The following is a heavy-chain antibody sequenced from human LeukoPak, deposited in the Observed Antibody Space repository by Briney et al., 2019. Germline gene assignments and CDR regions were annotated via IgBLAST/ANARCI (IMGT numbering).Heavy chain of an antibody. J-gene: IGHJ4*02. CDR3: AKVIVGATTGDY. CDR1: GFTFSSYA. D-gene: IGHD1-26*01. V-gene: IGHV3-23*01. Sequence: GGSLRLSCAASGFTFSSYAMSWVRQAPGKGLEWVSAISGSGGSTYYADSEKGRFTISRDNSKNTLYLQMNSLRAEDTAVYYCAKVIVGATTGDYWGQGTLVTVSS. CDR2: ISGSGGST.